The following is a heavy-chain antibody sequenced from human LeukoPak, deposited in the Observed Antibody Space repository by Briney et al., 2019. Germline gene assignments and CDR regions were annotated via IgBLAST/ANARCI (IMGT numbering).Heavy chain of an antibody. V-gene: IGHV4-30-2*01. Sequence: PSQTLSLTCAVSGGSISSGGYSWSWLRQPPGKGLGWIGYIYHSGSTYYNPSLKSRVTISVDRSKNQFSLKLSSVTAADTAVYYCARSLSSSWYGYGNWFDPWGQGTLVTVSS. D-gene: IGHD6-13*01. CDR2: IYHSGST. J-gene: IGHJ5*02. CDR3: ARSLSSSWYGYGNWFDP. CDR1: GGSISSGGYS.